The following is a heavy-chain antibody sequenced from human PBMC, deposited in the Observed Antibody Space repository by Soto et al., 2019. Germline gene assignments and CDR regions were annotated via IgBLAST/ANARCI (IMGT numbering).Heavy chain of an antibody. CDR3: AGYCSSSICPADHYFALEV. V-gene: IGHV4-34*01. D-gene: IGHD2-2*01. CDR1: GGSFSGYY. CDR2: INHSGST. Sequence: SETLSLTCAVYGGSFSGYYWSWIRQPPGKGLERIGEINHSGSTNYNPSLKSRVTISVDTSKTQFSLKLSSVSAPDTARYSCAGYCSSSICPADHYFALEVWGQGTTVTVS. J-gene: IGHJ6*02.